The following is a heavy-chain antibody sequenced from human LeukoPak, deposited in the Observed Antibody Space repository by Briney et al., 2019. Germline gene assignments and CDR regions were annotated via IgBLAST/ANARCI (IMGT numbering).Heavy chain of an antibody. Sequence: GGSLRLSCAASGFSFNIYWMSWVRQAPGKGLEWVANIDEDGSEKYYVDSVKGRFTISRDNAKNSLYLQMNSLRAEDTAVYYCAKELYYYDSSGYYLFDYWGQGTLVTVSS. CDR3: AKELYYYDSSGYYLFDY. D-gene: IGHD3-22*01. V-gene: IGHV3-7*01. CDR1: GFSFNIYW. CDR2: IDEDGSEK. J-gene: IGHJ4*02.